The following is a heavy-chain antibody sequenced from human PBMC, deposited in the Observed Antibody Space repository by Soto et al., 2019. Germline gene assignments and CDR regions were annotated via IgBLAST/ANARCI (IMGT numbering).Heavy chain of an antibody. Sequence: PGGSLRLSCAASGFTFSSYAMSWVRQAPGKGLEWVSAISGSGGSTYYADSVKGRFNISRDNYKNTLYLQMNSLRAEDTAVYYCAKDPTIFGVVIPWYYGMDVWGQGTTVTVSS. J-gene: IGHJ6*02. D-gene: IGHD3-3*01. CDR1: GFTFSSYA. CDR3: AKDPTIFGVVIPWYYGMDV. V-gene: IGHV3-23*01. CDR2: ISGSGGST.